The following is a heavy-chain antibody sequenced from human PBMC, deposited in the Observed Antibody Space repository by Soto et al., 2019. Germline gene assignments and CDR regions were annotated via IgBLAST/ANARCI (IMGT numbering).Heavy chain of an antibody. CDR2: ISGSGDST. D-gene: IGHD6-19*01. V-gene: IGHV3-23*01. CDR3: AKGMSSLVAGPLH. CDR1: GFTFSNYA. J-gene: IGHJ4*02. Sequence: PGGSLRLSCAASGFTFSNYALSWVRQAPGKGLEWVSAISGSGDSTYYADSVKGRFTISRDNSKNTLYLQMNSLRAEDTAVYYCAKGMSSLVAGPLHWGQGTLVTVSS.